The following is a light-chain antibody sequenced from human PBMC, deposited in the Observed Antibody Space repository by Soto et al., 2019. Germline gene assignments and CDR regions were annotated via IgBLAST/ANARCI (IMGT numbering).Light chain of an antibody. CDR1: QSVSNSY. Sequence: EIVLTQSPGTLSLSPGEIATLSCRASQSVSNSYLAWYQQKPGQAPRVLIYGASSRSTGIPDRFSGSGSGTDFTLTISRLEPEDFAVYYCQQYGNSPFGGGTKVEIK. CDR2: GAS. J-gene: IGKJ4*01. CDR3: QQYGNSP. V-gene: IGKV3-20*01.